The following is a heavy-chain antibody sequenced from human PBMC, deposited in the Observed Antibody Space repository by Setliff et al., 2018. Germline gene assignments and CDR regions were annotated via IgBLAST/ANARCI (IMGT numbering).Heavy chain of an antibody. D-gene: IGHD1-20*01. V-gene: IGHV3-74*01. CDR3: AKDRVNDGIWEFDS. Sequence: GGSLRLSCAASGFRISFREYWMFWVRQAPGKGLEWVARIDKDGSSTVYADSVKGRFTISRDNSRNTISLQINDLRVEDTATYYCAKDRVNDGIWEFDSWGQGLLVTVSS. CDR1: GFRISFREYW. CDR2: IDKDGSST. J-gene: IGHJ4*02.